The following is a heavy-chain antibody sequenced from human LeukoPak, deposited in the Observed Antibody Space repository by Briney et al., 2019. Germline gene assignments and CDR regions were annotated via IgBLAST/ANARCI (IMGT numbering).Heavy chain of an antibody. CDR3: ARGRCSSTSCPYYYYYGMDV. CDR1: GASISSSYW. J-gene: IGHJ6*02. V-gene: IGHV4-4*02. CDR2: INHSGST. Sequence: SETLSLTCAVSGASISSSYWWSWVRQPPGKGLEWIGEINHSGSTNYNPSLKSRVTISVDTSKNQFSLKLSSVTAADTAVYYCARGRCSSTSCPYYYYYGMDVWGQGTTVTVSS. D-gene: IGHD2-2*01.